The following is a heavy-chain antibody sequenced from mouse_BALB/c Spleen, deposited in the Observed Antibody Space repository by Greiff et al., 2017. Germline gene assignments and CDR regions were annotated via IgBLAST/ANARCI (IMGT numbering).Heavy chain of an antibody. V-gene: IGHV5-12-1*01. CDR3: ARHGDGNYVAY. D-gene: IGHD2-1*01. Sequence: EVNVVESGGGLVKPGGSLKLSCAASGFAFSSYDMSWVRQTPEKRLEWVAYISSGGGSTYYPDTVKGRFTISRDNAKNTLYLQMSSLKSEDTAMYYCARHGDGNYVAYWGQGTTLTVSS. CDR1: GFAFSSYD. CDR2: ISSGGGST. J-gene: IGHJ2*01.